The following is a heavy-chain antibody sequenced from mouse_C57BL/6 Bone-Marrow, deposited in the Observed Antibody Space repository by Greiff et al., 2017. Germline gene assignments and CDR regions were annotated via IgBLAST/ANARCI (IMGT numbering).Heavy chain of an antibody. CDR3: TTGFVITAVVATSPSYWYFDV. J-gene: IGHJ1*03. V-gene: IGHV14-1*01. CDR1: GFNIKDYY. Sequence: EVQLQQSGAELVRPGASVKLSCTASGFNIKDYYMHWVKQRPEPGLEWIGRIDPEDGDTEYAPKFPGKATLTADTSSNTAYLPLRSLTSEDTAVYYCTTGFVITAVVATSPSYWYFDVWGTGTTVTVSS. D-gene: IGHD1-1*01. CDR2: IDPEDGDT.